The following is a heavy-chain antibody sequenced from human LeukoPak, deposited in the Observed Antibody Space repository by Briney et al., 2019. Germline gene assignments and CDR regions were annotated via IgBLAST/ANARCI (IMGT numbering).Heavy chain of an antibody. V-gene: IGHV3-48*01. CDR1: GFTFSSYS. J-gene: IGHJ4*02. CDR2: ITSSSSTI. CDR3: AKDLTTLTLGKDY. Sequence: GGSLRLSCAASGFTFSSYSMNWVRQAPGKGLEWVSYITSSSSTIYYADSVKGRFTISRDNAKNSLYLQMNSLRAEDTAVYYCAKDLTTLTLGKDYWGQGTLVTVSS. D-gene: IGHD4-17*01.